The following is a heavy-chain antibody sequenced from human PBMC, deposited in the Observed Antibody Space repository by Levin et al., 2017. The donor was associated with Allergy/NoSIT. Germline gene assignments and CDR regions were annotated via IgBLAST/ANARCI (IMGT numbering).Heavy chain of an antibody. V-gene: IGHV1-18*01. J-gene: IGHJ4*02. CDR3: ARGCSGGSCYLDY. CDR2: ISVYNGKT. CDR1: GYTFTSYG. D-gene: IGHD2-15*01. Sequence: ASVKVSCKASGYTFTSYGITCVRQAPGQGLEWMGWISVYNGKTNYAQKVQGRVTMTTDTSTSTAYMELRSLRSDDAAVYYCARGCSGGSCYLDYWGQGTLVTVSS.